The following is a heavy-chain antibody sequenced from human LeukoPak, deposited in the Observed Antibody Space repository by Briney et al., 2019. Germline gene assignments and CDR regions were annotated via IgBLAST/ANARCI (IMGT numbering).Heavy chain of an antibody. Sequence: PSETLSLTCAVYGGSFSGYYWSWIRQPPGKGLEWIGEINHSGSTNYNPSLKSRVTISVDTSKNQFSLKLSSATAADTAVYYCARLQSYCSGGSCYGYYYYYGMDVWGQGTTVTVSS. CDR1: GGSFSGYY. J-gene: IGHJ6*02. CDR2: INHSGST. CDR3: ARLQSYCSGGSCYGYYYYYGMDV. V-gene: IGHV4-34*01. D-gene: IGHD2-15*01.